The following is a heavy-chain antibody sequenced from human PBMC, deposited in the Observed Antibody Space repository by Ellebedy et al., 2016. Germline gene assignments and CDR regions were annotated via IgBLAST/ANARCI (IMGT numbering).Heavy chain of an antibody. V-gene: IGHV1-3*01. J-gene: IGHJ6*02. CDR2: INAGNGNT. CDR1: GYTFTSYA. Sequence: ASVKVSXXASGYTFTSYAMHWVRQAPGQRLEWMGWINAGNGNTKYSQKFQGRVTITRDTSASTAYMELSSLRSDDTAVYYCARDGGGSPGYGMDVWGQGTAVTVSS. CDR3: ARDGGGSPGYGMDV. D-gene: IGHD1-26*01.